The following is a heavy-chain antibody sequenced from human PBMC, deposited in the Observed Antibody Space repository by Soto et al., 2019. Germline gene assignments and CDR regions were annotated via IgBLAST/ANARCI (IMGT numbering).Heavy chain of an antibody. CDR1: GYNFDKFW. CDR3: ARPGRYSISWYSRPSASGYFDY. J-gene: IGHJ4*02. V-gene: IGHV5-51*01. Sequence: GESLKISCKASGYNFDKFWIGWVRQMPGKGLEWMGIIYPGDSDTRYRPSFQGQVTISVDKSISTAYLQWSSLKASDTAMYYCARPGRYSISWYSRPSASGYFDYWGPGTLGTVSS. D-gene: IGHD6-13*01. CDR2: IYPGDSDT.